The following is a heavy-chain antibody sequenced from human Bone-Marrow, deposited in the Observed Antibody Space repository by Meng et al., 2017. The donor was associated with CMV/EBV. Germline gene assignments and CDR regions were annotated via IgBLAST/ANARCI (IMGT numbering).Heavy chain of an antibody. CDR1: GGSSSRSSYY. V-gene: IGHV4-39*01. Sequence: GGSSSRSSYYWGWIRQSPGKGLEWIGSINYSGTTYYNPSLGSRVTIFVDTSKNQFSLRLNSVTAADTAVYYCARHSPTSCYLCWFDPWGQGTLVTVSS. CDR3: ARHSPTSCYLCWFDP. CDR2: INYSGTT. D-gene: IGHD2-2*01. J-gene: IGHJ5*02.